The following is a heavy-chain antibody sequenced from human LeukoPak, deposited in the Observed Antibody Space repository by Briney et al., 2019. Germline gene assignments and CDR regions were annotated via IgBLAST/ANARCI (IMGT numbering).Heavy chain of an antibody. D-gene: IGHD3-10*01. CDR1: GFTFSSYS. Sequence: PGGSLSLSCAASGFTFSSYSMNWVRQAPGKGLEWVSYISSSSSTIYYADSVKGRFTISRDNAKNSLYLQMNSLRAEDTAVYYCARHPYGSGSYLVDYWGQGTLVTVSS. J-gene: IGHJ4*02. CDR2: ISSSSSTI. V-gene: IGHV3-48*04. CDR3: ARHPYGSGSYLVDY.